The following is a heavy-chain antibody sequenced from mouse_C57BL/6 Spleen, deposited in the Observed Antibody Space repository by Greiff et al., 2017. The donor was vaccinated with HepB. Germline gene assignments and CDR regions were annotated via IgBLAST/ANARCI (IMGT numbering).Heavy chain of an antibody. CDR1: GFTFSDYG. D-gene: IGHD2-1*01. CDR2: ISSGSSTI. CDR3: ARDGNSYYFDY. Sequence: EVKLMESGGGLVKPGGSLKLSCAASGFTFSDYGMHWVRQAPEKGLEWVAYISSGSSTIYYADTVKGRFTISRDNAKNTLFLQMTSRRSEDTAMYYCARDGNSYYFDYWGQGTTLTVSS. V-gene: IGHV5-17*01. J-gene: IGHJ2*01.